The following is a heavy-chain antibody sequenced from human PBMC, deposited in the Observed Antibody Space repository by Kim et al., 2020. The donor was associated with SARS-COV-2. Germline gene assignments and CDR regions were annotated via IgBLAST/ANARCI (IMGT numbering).Heavy chain of an antibody. CDR1: GFSVSSEY. Sequence: GGSLRLSCATSGFSVSSEYMSWVRQAPGKGLEWVSVIYGGGSTYYEDSVKGRFIISRDTSNNMIYLQMNSLRADDTAVYYCAREAWSGGHWGQGTLVTVSS. D-gene: IGHD3-10*01. CDR3: AREAWSGGH. J-gene: IGHJ1*01. V-gene: IGHV3-53*01. CDR2: IYGGGST.